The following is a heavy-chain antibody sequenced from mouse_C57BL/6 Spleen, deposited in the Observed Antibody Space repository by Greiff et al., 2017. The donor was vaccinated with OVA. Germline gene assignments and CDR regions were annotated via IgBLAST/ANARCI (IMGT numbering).Heavy chain of an antibody. Sequence: EVHLVESEGGLVQPGSSMKLSCTASGFTFSDYYMAWVRQVPEKGLEWVANINYDGSSTYYLDSLKSRFIISRDNAKNILYLQMSSLKSEDTATYYCARDRGGYSLWYFDVWGTGTTVTVSS. CDR3: ARDRGGYSLWYFDV. CDR2: INYDGSST. D-gene: IGHD2-12*01. J-gene: IGHJ1*03. V-gene: IGHV5-16*01. CDR1: GFTFSDYY.